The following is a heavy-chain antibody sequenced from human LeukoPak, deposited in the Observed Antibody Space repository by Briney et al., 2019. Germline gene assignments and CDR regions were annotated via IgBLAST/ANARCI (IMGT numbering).Heavy chain of an antibody. CDR2: IYSGGST. D-gene: IGHD6-13*01. V-gene: IGHV3-66*01. J-gene: IGHJ5*02. CDR1: GFTVSSNY. Sequence: GGSLRLSCAASGFTVSSNYMSWVRQAPGKGLEWASVIYSGGSTYYAVSVKGRFTISRDNSKNTLYLKMNSLRAEDTAVYYCARVRQQLVYFDPWGQGTLVTVSS. CDR3: ARVRQQLVYFDP.